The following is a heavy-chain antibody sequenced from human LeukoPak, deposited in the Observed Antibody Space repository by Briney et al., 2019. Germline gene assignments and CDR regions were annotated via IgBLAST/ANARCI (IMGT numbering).Heavy chain of an antibody. CDR3: AKDSVSGSYYIWNWFDP. J-gene: IGHJ5*02. Sequence: GGSLRLSCAASGFTFSTYGMHWVRQAPGKGLEWVAFIRYDGSNKYYADSVKGRFTISRDNSKNTLYLQMNSLRAEDTAVYYCAKDSVSGSYYIWNWFDPWGQGTLVTVSS. D-gene: IGHD3-10*01. CDR1: GFTFSTYG. CDR2: IRYDGSNK. V-gene: IGHV3-30*02.